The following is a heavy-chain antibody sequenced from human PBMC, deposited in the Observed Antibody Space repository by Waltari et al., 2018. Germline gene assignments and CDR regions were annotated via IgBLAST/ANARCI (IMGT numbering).Heavy chain of an antibody. V-gene: IGHV3-23*01. J-gene: IGHJ4*02. Sequence: EVQLLESGGGLVQPGGSLRLSCAASGFTFSSYAMSWVRQAPGKGLEWVSAIRGSGGSTYYADSVNGRLTISRDNSKNTLYLQMNSLRAEDTAVYYCAKSGYPFWGSYLIDYWGQGTLVTVSS. CDR1: GFTFSSYA. CDR3: AKSGYPFWGSYLIDY. CDR2: IRGSGGST. D-gene: IGHD3-16*02.